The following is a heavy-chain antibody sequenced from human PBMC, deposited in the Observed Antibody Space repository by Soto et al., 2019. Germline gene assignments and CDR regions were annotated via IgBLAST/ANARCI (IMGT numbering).Heavy chain of an antibody. CDR1: GYTFTGYY. Sequence: ASVKVSCKASGYTFTGYYMHWVRQAPGQGLEWMGWINPNSGGTNYAQKFQGWVTMTRDTSISTAYMELSRLRSDDTAVYYCARVGRYYSDSVAAFDIWGQGTMLTVSS. J-gene: IGHJ3*02. D-gene: IGHD3-22*01. CDR3: ARVGRYYSDSVAAFDI. V-gene: IGHV1-2*04. CDR2: INPNSGGT.